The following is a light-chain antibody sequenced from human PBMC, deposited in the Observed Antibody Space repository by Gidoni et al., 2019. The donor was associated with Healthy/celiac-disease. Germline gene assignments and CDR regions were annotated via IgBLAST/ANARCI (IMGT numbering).Light chain of an antibody. J-gene: IGKJ2*01. CDR2: AAS. V-gene: IGKV1-39*01. CDR3: QQSYSTPIT. CDR1: QSISSY. Sequence: DRVTITCRTSQSISSYLKWYQQKPGKAPKLLFDAASSLQSVLPSWFSSSGSRTYSTLTISSLQPEYFATYCCQQSYSTPITFGQGTKLEIK.